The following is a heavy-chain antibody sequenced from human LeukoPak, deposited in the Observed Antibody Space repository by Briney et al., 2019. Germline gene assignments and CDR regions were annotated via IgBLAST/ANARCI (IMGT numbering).Heavy chain of an antibody. D-gene: IGHD3-3*01. V-gene: IGHV4-4*07. Sequence: SETLSLTCTVSGVSISSFYWNWIRQAAGKGLEWIGRIYTSGSTIYNPSLKSRVTMSVDTSKNQFSLKLSSVTAAETAVYYCARGGIFGVVITPYYFDYWGQGTLVTVSS. CDR2: IYTSGST. CDR3: ARGGIFGVVITPYYFDY. CDR1: GVSISSFY. J-gene: IGHJ4*02.